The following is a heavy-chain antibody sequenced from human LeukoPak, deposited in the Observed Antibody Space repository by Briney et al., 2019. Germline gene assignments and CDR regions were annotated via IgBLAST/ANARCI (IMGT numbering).Heavy chain of an antibody. CDR3: ARDSPSYDSYYYYYMDV. CDR2: IFYSGST. V-gene: IGHV4-34*12. Sequence: SETLSLTCAVYGGSFSAYYWSWIRPPPGKWLEWIGTIFYSGSTYFHLSFKSRVTISVATPKIQFALKLSSVTAADTAVYYCARDSPSYDSYYYYYMDVWGKGTTVTVSS. J-gene: IGHJ6*03. CDR1: GGSFSAYY. D-gene: IGHD2/OR15-2a*01.